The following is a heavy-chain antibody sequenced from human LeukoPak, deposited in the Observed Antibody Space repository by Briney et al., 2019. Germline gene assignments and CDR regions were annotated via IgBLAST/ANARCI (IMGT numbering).Heavy chain of an antibody. D-gene: IGHD3-10*02. CDR1: GFTFSNYG. Sequence: GGSLRLSCAASGFTFSNYGMHWVRQAPGKGLEWVSYISSSGSTIYYADSVKGRFTISRDNAKNSLYLQMNSLRAEDTAVYYCAELGITMIGGVWGKGTTVTISS. CDR2: ISSSGSTI. CDR3: AELGITMIGGV. V-gene: IGHV3-48*04. J-gene: IGHJ6*04.